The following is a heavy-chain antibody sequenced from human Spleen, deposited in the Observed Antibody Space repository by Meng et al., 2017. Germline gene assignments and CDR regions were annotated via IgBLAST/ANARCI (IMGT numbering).Heavy chain of an antibody. CDR1: GFSLSTSGVG. CDR3: AHSSYIVDDFDY. V-gene: IGHV2-5*02. CDR2: IYWDDDK. D-gene: IGHD5-12*01. J-gene: IGHJ4*01. Sequence: SGPTLVKPTQTLTLTCTFSGFSLSTSGVGVGWIRQPPGKAPEWLALIYWDDDKRYSPSLKSRLTITKDTSKNQVVLTMTNMDPEDTATYYCAHSSYIVDDFDYWGQGTPVTVSS.